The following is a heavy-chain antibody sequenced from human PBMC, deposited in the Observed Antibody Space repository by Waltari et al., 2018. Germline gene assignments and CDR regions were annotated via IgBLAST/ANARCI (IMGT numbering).Heavy chain of an antibody. J-gene: IGHJ6*02. CDR1: GFPFVDYA. V-gene: IGHV3-9*03. D-gene: IGHD6-19*01. CDR3: AKDRGSSGWYGMDV. CDR2: ISWNSGSI. Sequence: EVQLVESGGGLVQPGRSLRLSCAASGFPFVDYAMHWVRQAPGKGLEWVSGISWNSGSIGYADSVKGRFTISRDNAKNSLYLQMNSLRAEDMALYYCAKDRGSSGWYGMDVWGQGTTVTVSS.